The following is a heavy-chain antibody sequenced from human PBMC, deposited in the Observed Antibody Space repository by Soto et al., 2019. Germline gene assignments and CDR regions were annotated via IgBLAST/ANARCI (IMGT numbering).Heavy chain of an antibody. Sequence: QVQLVESGGGVVQPGRSLRLSCAASGFDFSSYGMHWVRQAPGKGLEWVAVIWYDGSNKYHADSVKGRLTISRDNSKNTLYLQLNSLRAEDTALYYCARSGGSSGWYHFDYWGQGTLVTVSS. CDR2: IWYDGSNK. D-gene: IGHD6-19*01. V-gene: IGHV3-33*01. J-gene: IGHJ4*02. CDR3: ARSGGSSGWYHFDY. CDR1: GFDFSSYG.